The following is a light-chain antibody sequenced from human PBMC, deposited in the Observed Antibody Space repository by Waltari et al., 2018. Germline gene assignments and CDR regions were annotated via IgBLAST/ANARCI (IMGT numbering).Light chain of an antibody. CDR1: QDISNY. CDR2: AAS. CDR3: QQLNSA. J-gene: IGKJ3*01. Sequence: IQLTQSPSSLSASVGDSVTITCRASQDISNYLAWYQEKPGKAPKVLSSAASTLQSGVPSRFSGSGSGTDFTLTISSLQPEDFATYYCQQLNSAFGPGTKVDIK. V-gene: IGKV1-9*01.